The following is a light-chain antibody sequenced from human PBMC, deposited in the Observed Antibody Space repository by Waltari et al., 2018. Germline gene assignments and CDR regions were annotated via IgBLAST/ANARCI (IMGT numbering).Light chain of an antibody. CDR2: DVN. CDR3: CSYAGTYTGV. J-gene: IGLJ1*01. Sequence: QSALTQPRSVSGSPGQSVTISCTGTSSDVGRYNYVSWYQQHPGKAPKLMIYDVNKRPSGVPDRFSGSKSGNTASLTISGLQAEDEADYYCCSYAGTYTGVFGTGTKVSVV. V-gene: IGLV2-11*01. CDR1: SSDVGRYNY.